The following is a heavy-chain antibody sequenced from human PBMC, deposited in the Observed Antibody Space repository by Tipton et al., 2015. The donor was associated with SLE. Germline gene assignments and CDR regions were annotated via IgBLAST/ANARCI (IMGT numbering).Heavy chain of an antibody. D-gene: IGHD2-8*01. CDR1: GGSISGFY. J-gene: IGHJ4*02. V-gene: IGHV4-59*08. Sequence: TLSLTCTVSGGSISGFYCSWIRQSPGKGLEWIGYIHNSANTKYNPSLGSRVAISVDTSKNQFSLKLTSVTAADTAVFYCARHRGYFTVSDYIDYWGQGTLVTVSS. CDR2: IHNSANT. CDR3: ARHRGYFTVSDYIDY.